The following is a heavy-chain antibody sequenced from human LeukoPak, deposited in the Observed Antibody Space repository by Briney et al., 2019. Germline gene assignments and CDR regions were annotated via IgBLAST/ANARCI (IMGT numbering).Heavy chain of an antibody. CDR1: GYTFTGYY. J-gene: IGHJ3*02. CDR3: ARGRSSGTSYAAFNI. V-gene: IGHV1-2*02. CDR2: INPNSGGT. Sequence: GASVKVSCKASGYTFTGYYMHWVRQAPGQGLEWMGWINPNSGGTNYAQKFQGRVTMTRDTSVSTANMELSSLTSDDTALYYCARGRSSGTSYAAFNIWGQGTMVTVSS. D-gene: IGHD3-22*01.